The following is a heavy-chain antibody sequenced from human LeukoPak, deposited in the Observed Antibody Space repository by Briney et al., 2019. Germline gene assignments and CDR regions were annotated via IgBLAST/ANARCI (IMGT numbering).Heavy chain of an antibody. CDR2: INHSGST. CDR1: GGSFSGYY. D-gene: IGHD4-17*01. Sequence: SETLSLTCAVYGGSFSGYYWSWIRQPPGKGLEWIGEINHSGSTNYNPSLKSRVTISVDTSKNQFPLKLSSVTAADTAVYYCARVKRDYFPYYMDVWGKGTTVTVSS. V-gene: IGHV4-34*01. J-gene: IGHJ6*03. CDR3: ARVKRDYFPYYMDV.